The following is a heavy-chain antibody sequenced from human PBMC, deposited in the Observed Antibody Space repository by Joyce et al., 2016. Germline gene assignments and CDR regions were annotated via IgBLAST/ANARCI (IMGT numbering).Heavy chain of an antibody. CDR3: ARGGGAPGTAARLDY. CDR1: EAVSTDIL. V-gene: IGHV1-69*01. D-gene: IGHD1-7*01. CDR2: IIPLSGTS. Sequence: QVQLVQSGAEVKKPGSSVKVSCRPLEAVSTDILSIGCDRPLDKGLSGWGGIIPLSGTSNYAQKFQDRVTITADGLTSTVYMELFSLRSDDTAVYFCARGGGAPGTAARLDYWGQGTLVIVSS. J-gene: IGHJ4*02.